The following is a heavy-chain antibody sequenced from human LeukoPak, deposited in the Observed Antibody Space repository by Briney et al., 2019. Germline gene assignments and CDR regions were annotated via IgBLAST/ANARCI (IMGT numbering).Heavy chain of an antibody. CDR3: ARDYYSSSWYYYYGMDV. D-gene: IGHD6-6*01. CDR1: GFTFSSYS. V-gene: IGHV3-21*01. Sequence: GGSLRLSCAASGFTFSSYSMNWVRQAPGKGLELVSSISSSSSYIYYADSVKGRFTISRDNAKNSLYLQMNSLRAEDTAVYYCARDYYSSSWYYYYGMDVWGQGTTVTVSS. J-gene: IGHJ6*02. CDR2: ISSSSSYI.